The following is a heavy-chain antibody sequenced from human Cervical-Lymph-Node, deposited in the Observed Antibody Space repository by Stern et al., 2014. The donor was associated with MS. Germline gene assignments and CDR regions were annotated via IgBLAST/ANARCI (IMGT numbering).Heavy chain of an antibody. D-gene: IGHD3-10*01. V-gene: IGHV1-3*01. CDR1: GYTFTDYA. Sequence: VQLLESGAEVKKPGASVKVSCQASGYTFTDYAIHWVRQAPGQGLEWMGWIIAGDGNTNYAQMFQDRVSITRDTSASTAYMELSSLRSEDTAVYWCARGRLGVFDYWGQGSLLTVSS. J-gene: IGHJ4*02. CDR2: IIAGDGNT. CDR3: ARGRLGVFDY.